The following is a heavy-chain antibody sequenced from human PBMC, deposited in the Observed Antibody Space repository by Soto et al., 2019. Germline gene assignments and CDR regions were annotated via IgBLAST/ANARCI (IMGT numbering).Heavy chain of an antibody. J-gene: IGHJ4*02. Sequence: SETLSLTCTVSGGSISSYYWSWIRQPPGKGLEWIGYIYYSGSTNYNPSLKSRVTISVDTSKNQFSLKLSSVTAADTAVYYCARVGVDDILTGYGYYFDYWGQGSLVTVSS. V-gene: IGHV4-59*01. CDR1: GGSISSYY. CDR3: ARVGVDDILTGYGYYFDY. CDR2: IYYSGST. D-gene: IGHD3-9*01.